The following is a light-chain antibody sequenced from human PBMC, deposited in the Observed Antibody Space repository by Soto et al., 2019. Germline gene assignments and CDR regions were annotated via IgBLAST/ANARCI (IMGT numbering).Light chain of an antibody. CDR3: QQYGTSALT. CDR2: DAS. CDR1: QSVRSSY. J-gene: IGKJ4*01. Sequence: IVLTQSPGTLSLSPGERATLSCRASQSVRSSYLAWHQQKPGQAPRLLIYDASSRATGIPDRFSGRGSGTDFTLTISRLEPEDSAVYYCQQYGTSALTFGGGTKVDIK. V-gene: IGKV3-20*01.